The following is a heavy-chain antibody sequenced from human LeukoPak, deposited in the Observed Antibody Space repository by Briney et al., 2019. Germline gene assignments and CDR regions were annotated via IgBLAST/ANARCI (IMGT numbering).Heavy chain of an antibody. V-gene: IGHV3-7*01. J-gene: IGHJ4*02. CDR2: TKPDGSAK. CDR3: LRDGGLNTNFDY. CDR1: GFTFRNYW. D-gene: IGHD2-15*01. Sequence: GGSLRLSCAASGFTFRNYWMGWVRQAPGKGLEWVANTKPDGSAKYYADSVRGRFTTSRDNANYLLYLQMNRLRAEDTAVYYCLRDGGLNTNFDYWGQGTLVTVSS.